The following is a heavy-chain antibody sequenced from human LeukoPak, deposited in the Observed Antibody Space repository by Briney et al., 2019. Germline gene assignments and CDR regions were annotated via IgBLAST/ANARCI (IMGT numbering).Heavy chain of an antibody. D-gene: IGHD3-22*01. V-gene: IGHV3-30-3*01. Sequence: GRSLRLSCAASGFTFRNYAMHWVRQAPGKGLEWVAMISYDGSNKYYADSVKGRFTISRDNSKNTLYLQMNSLRAEDTAVYYCAKGQPATYYYDSSAQGWYFDLWGRGTLVTVSS. CDR1: GFTFRNYA. CDR3: AKGQPATYYYDSSAQGWYFDL. CDR2: ISYDGSNK. J-gene: IGHJ2*01.